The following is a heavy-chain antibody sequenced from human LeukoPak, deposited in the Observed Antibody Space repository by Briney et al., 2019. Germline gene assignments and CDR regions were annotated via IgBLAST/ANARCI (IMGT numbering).Heavy chain of an antibody. CDR1: GFTFSSYA. CDR3: AKGGIDTAMVNYYYYGMDV. V-gene: IGHV3-23*01. CDR2: ISGSGGST. J-gene: IGHJ6*02. D-gene: IGHD5-18*01. Sequence: GGSLRLSCAASGFTFSSYAMSWVRQAPGKGLEWVSAISGSGGSTYYADSVKGRFTISRDNSKNTLYLQMNSLRAEDTAVYYCAKGGIDTAMVNYYYYGMDVWGQGTTVTVSS.